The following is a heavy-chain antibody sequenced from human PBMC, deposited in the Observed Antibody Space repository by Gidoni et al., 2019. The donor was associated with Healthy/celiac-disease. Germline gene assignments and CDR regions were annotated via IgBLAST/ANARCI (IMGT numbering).Heavy chain of an antibody. V-gene: IGHV3-9*01. J-gene: IGHJ4*02. D-gene: IGHD5-12*01. CDR2: ISWNSGSI. CDR3: AKQRGGWLRPGRFDY. Sequence: VSGISWNSGSIGYADSVKGRFTISRDNAKNSLYLQMNSLRAEDTALYYCAKQRGGWLRPGRFDYWGQGTLVTVSS.